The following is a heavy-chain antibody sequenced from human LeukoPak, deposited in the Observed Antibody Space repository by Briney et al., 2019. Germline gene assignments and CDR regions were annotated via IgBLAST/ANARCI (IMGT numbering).Heavy chain of an antibody. V-gene: IGHV1-69*05. D-gene: IGHD6-13*01. J-gene: IGHJ5*02. CDR2: IIPIFGTA. CDR1: GGTFSSYA. CDR3: ARGGYSSLPRGFDP. Sequence: ASVKVSCKASGGTFSSYAISWVRQAPGQGLEWMGGIIPIFGTANYAQKFQGRVTITTDESTSTAYMELSSLRSEDTAGYYCARGGYSSLPRGFDPWGQGTLVTVSS.